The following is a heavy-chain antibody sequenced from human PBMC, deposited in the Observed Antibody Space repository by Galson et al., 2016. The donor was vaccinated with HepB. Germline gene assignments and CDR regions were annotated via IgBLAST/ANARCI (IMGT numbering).Heavy chain of an antibody. D-gene: IGHD6-13*01. CDR1: GGSISSGIYY. CDR2: IYYSGAT. J-gene: IGHJ6*02. Sequence: TLSLTCTLSGGSISSGIYYWSWIRQHPGKGLEWIGYIYYSGATYYNPSLESRVTISVDTSKKHFSMKLSSVTAADTAVYYCARVVIAAAGTNYGMDVWGQGAAVTVSS. V-gene: IGHV4-31*03. CDR3: ARVVIAAAGTNYGMDV.